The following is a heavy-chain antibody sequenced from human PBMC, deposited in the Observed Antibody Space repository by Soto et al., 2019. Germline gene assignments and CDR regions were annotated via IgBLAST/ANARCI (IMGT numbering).Heavy chain of an antibody. J-gene: IGHJ4*02. D-gene: IGHD3-22*01. CDR2: ISYDGSNK. Sequence: GGSLRLSCAASGFTFSSYGMHWVRQAPGKGLEWVAVISYDGSNKYYADSVKGRFTISRDNSKNTLYLQMNSLRAEDTAVYYCAKDLFYYDSSGCFDYWGQGTLVTVS. V-gene: IGHV3-30*18. CDR1: GFTFSSYG. CDR3: AKDLFYYDSSGCFDY.